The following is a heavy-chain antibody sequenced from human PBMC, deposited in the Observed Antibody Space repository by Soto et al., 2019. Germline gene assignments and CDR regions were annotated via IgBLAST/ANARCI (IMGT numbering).Heavy chain of an antibody. J-gene: IGHJ4*02. Sequence: GGSLRLSCAASGFTFSSYAMSWVRQAPGKGLEWVSAISGSGGSTYYADSVKGRFTISRDNSKNTLYLQMNSLRAEDTAVYYCAKANVLRYFDWLFAFYYWGQGTMVTVYS. D-gene: IGHD3-9*01. CDR1: GFTFSSYA. CDR2: ISGSGGST. V-gene: IGHV3-23*01. CDR3: AKANVLRYFDWLFAFYY.